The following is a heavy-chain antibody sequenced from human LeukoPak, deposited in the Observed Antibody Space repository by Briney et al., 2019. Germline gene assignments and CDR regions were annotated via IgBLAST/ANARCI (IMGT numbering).Heavy chain of an antibody. CDR1: GGSLSSSNW. V-gene: IGHV4-4*02. D-gene: IGHD5-24*01. CDR3: ARHAEMATVAFDP. J-gene: IGHJ5*02. Sequence: SGTLSLTCAVSGGSLSSSNWWSWIRQPPGKGLEWIGEIYHSGSTNYNPSLKSRVTISVDKSKTQFSLKLSSVTAADTAVYYCARHAEMATVAFDPWGQGTLVTVSS. CDR2: IYHSGST.